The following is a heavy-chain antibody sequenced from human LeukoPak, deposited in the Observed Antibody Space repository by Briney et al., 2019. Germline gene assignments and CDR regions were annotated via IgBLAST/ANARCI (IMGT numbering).Heavy chain of an antibody. Sequence: SETLSLTCAVYGGSFSGYYWSWIRQPPGKGLEWIGEINHSGSTNYNPSLKSRVTISVDTSKNQFSLKLSSVTAADTAVYYCARHSSSWSNFDYWGQGTLVTVSS. J-gene: IGHJ4*02. V-gene: IGHV4-34*01. CDR3: ARHSSSWSNFDY. CDR1: GGSFSGYY. CDR2: INHSGST. D-gene: IGHD6-13*01.